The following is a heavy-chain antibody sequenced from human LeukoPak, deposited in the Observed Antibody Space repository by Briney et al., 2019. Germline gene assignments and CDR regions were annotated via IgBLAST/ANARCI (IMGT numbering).Heavy chain of an antibody. V-gene: IGHV4-4*07. J-gene: IGHJ2*01. CDR1: GGSISSYY. CDR3: ARSSGQLFHWYFDL. D-gene: IGHD6-13*01. Sequence: PSETLSLTCTVSGGSISSYYWSWIRQPAGKGLEWIGRIYTSGSTNYSPSLKSRVTMSVDTSKNQFSLKLSPVTAADTAVYYCARSSGQLFHWYFDLWGRGTLVTVSS. CDR2: IYTSGST.